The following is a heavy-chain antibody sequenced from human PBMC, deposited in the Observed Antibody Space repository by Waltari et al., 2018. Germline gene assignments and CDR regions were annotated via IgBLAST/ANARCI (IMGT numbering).Heavy chain of an antibody. V-gene: IGHV7-4-1*02. CDR1: GYIFTTYA. D-gene: IGHD3-16*01. CDR3: ARGIQLWGRGSWYFDN. Sequence: QLQLVQSGSELKKPGASVKVSCQASGYIFTTYAMNWVRQDPGQGLEWMGWINTKTGNPTYAQGFRGRFGFSLDTSVSTASLQISSLKAEDTAVYYCARGIQLWGRGSWYFDNWGQGTLVTVSS. J-gene: IGHJ4*02. CDR2: INTKTGNP.